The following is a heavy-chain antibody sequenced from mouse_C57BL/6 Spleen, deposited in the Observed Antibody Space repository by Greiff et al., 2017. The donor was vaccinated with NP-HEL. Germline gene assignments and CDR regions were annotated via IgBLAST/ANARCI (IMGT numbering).Heavy chain of an antibody. CDR3: TRSGDDGYYGAY. J-gene: IGHJ3*01. CDR1: GYTFTSYG. D-gene: IGHD2-3*01. V-gene: IGHV1-81*01. Sequence: VQVVESGAELARPGASVKLSCKASGYTFTSYGISWVKQRTGQGLEWIGEIYPRSGNTYYNEKFKGKATLTADKSSSTAYMVHRSLTSEDSAVYCCTRSGDDGYYGAYWGQGTLVTVSA. CDR2: IYPRSGNT.